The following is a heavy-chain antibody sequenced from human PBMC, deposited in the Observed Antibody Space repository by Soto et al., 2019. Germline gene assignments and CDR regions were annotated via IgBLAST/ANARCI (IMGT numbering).Heavy chain of an antibody. Sequence: GGSLRLSCAASGFTFSNAWMSWVRQAPGKGLEWVGRIKSKTDGGTTDYAAPVKGRFTISRDDSKNTLYLQMNSLKTEDPAVYYCTTGTTTDAYYYYYYMDVWGKGTTVTVSS. CDR2: IKSKTDGGTT. V-gene: IGHV3-15*01. D-gene: IGHD1-1*01. J-gene: IGHJ6*03. CDR1: GFTFSNAW. CDR3: TTGTTTDAYYYYYYMDV.